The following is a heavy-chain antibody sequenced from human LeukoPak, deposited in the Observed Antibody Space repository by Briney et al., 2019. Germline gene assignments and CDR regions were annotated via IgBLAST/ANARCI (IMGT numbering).Heavy chain of an antibody. CDR3: AKGYYGSGSYGWFDY. D-gene: IGHD3-10*01. CDR2: ISSDGDT. Sequence: GGSLRLSCAASGFTVSSNYMSWVRQGPGKGLECVSVISSDGDTYYADSVKGRFTISRDNSKNTLFLHMNSLRAEDTAVYSCAKGYYGSGSYGWFDYWGQGTLVTVSS. CDR1: GFTVSSNY. V-gene: IGHV3-53*01. J-gene: IGHJ4*02.